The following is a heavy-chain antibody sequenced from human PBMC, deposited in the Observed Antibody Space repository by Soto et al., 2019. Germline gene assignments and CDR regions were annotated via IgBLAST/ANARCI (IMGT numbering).Heavy chain of an antibody. Sequence: GGSLRLSCAASGFTFSSYEMNWVRQAPGKGLEWVSYISSSGSTIYYADSVKGRFTISRDSAKNSLYLQMNSLRAEDAAVYYCARDSGSYDSSGYYYYGMDVWGQGTTVTVSS. CDR3: ARDSGSYDSSGYYYYGMDV. CDR2: ISSSGSTI. J-gene: IGHJ6*02. D-gene: IGHD3-22*01. CDR1: GFTFSSYE. V-gene: IGHV3-48*03.